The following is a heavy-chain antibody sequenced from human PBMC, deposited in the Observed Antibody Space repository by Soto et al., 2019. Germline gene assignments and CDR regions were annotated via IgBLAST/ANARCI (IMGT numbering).Heavy chain of an antibody. V-gene: IGHV4-59*01. D-gene: IGHD3-16*01. CDR3: ARAMGDWGTYYYYYGMDV. CDR1: GDSMTNNY. Sequence: SETLSLICTVSGDSMTNNYWGWIRQPPRKGLEWIGYVYYSGATNYNPSLKSRVSMSPDPSRNQFSLKLTSVTAADTAVYYCARAMGDWGTYYYYYGMDVWGQGTMVTVSS. CDR2: VYYSGAT. J-gene: IGHJ6*02.